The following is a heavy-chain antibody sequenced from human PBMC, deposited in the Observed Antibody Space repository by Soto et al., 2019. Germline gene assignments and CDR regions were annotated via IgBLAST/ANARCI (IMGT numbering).Heavy chain of an antibody. CDR3: ARDVTTAGTTGDDFDY. CDR2: INGDGTHT. V-gene: IGHV3-74*01. Sequence: EVQLVESGGGLVQPGGSLRLSCAASGFTFSHYWMHWVRQVPGKGLLWVSRINGDGTHTSYADFVKGRFTISRDNAKNTLLLQMNSLSAEETAVYYCARDVTTAGTTGDDFDYWGQGTLLTVSS. CDR1: GFTFSHYW. D-gene: IGHD4-17*01. J-gene: IGHJ4*02.